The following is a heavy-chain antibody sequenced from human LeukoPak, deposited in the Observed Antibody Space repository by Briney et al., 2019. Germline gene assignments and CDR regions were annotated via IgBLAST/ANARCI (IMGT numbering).Heavy chain of an antibody. D-gene: IGHD3-3*01. V-gene: IGHV4-34*01. CDR3: ARARDFWSGYFDY. Sequence: SETLSLTCAVYGGSFSGYYWSWIRQPPGKGLEWIGEINHSGSTNYNPSLKSRVTKSVDTSKNQFSLKLSSVTAADTAVYYCARARDFWSGYFDYWGQGTLVTVSS. J-gene: IGHJ4*02. CDR1: GGSFSGYY. CDR2: INHSGST.